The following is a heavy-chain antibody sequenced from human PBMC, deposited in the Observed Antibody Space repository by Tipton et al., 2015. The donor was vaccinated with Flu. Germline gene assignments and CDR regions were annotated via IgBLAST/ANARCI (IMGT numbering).Heavy chain of an antibody. J-gene: IGHJ4*02. CDR2: IYHSGKT. V-gene: IGHV4-59*11. CDR1: GVSSSRHY. D-gene: IGHD3-10*01. Sequence: TLSLTCNVFGVSSSRHYWDWIRQSPGKGPEWIAYIYHSGKTKYNHSLKSRVAISLDTATNQVSLKLNYVTAADTAIYYCARELGSGCFDHWGPGIQVTVSS. CDR3: ARELGSGCFDH.